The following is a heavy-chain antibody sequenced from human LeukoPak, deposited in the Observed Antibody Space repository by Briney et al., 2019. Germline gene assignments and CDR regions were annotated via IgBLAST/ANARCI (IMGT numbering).Heavy chain of an antibody. Sequence: PGGSLRLSCGASGFTFSSHQMTWVRQAPGKGLEWVANVNQDESEKRYGDSVKGRFSISRDNAKNSLYLQMNTLRAEDTALYYCARWDYNSGWYLDYWGQGTLVTVSS. CDR2: VNQDESEK. CDR3: ARWDYNSGWYLDY. CDR1: GFTFSSHQ. D-gene: IGHD3-22*01. J-gene: IGHJ4*02. V-gene: IGHV3-7*03.